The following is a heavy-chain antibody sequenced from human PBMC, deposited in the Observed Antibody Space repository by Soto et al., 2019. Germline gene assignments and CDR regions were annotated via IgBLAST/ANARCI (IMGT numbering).Heavy chain of an antibody. CDR1: GYTFTGYY. CDR3: ATDRGSSSWYYYYGMDV. J-gene: IGHJ6*02. Sequence: ASVKVSCKASGYTFTGYYMHWVRQAPGKGLEWMGGFDPEDGETIYAQKFQGRVTMTEDTSTDTAYMELSSLRSEDTAVYYCATDRGSSSWYYYYGMDVWGQGTTVTVSS. V-gene: IGHV1-24*01. CDR2: FDPEDGET. D-gene: IGHD6-13*01.